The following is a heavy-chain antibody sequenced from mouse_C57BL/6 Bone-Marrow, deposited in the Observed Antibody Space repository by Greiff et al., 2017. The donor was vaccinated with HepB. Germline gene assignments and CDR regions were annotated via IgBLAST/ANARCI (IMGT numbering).Heavy chain of an antibody. J-gene: IGHJ2*01. D-gene: IGHD1-1*01. CDR1: GYSFTDYN. V-gene: IGHV1-39*01. CDR3: ARFYYYGSSLYFDY. Sequence: VQLQQSGPELVKPGASVKISCKASGYSFTDYNMNWVKQSNGKSLEWIGVINPNYGTTRYNQKFKGKATLTVDQSSSTAYMQLNSLTSEDSAVYYCARFYYYGSSLYFDYWGQGTTLTVSS. CDR2: INPNYGTT.